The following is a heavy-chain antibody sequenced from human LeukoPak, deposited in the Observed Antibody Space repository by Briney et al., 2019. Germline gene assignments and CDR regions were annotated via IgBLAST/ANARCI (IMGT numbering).Heavy chain of an antibody. V-gene: IGHV4-59*08. D-gene: IGHD5-24*01. J-gene: IGHJ3*02. CDR2: IYYRGST. CDR3: ARHRAEMATITDDAFDM. Sequence: SETLSLICTVSGGSISSYYWSWIRQPPGKGLEWIGYIYYRGSTNYNPSLKSRVTISVDTSKNQFSLKLSSVTAADTAVFYCARHRAEMATITDDAFDMWGQGTMVTVSS. CDR1: GGSISSYY.